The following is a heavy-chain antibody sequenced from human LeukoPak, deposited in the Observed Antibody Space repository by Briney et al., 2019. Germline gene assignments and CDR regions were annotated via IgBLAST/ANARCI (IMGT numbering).Heavy chain of an antibody. V-gene: IGHV4-30-4*01. CDR1: GGSIFTDDIY. J-gene: IGHJ4*02. CDR3: ARVETPPSGYYTFDY. D-gene: IGHD3-3*01. CDR2: IYYSGST. Sequence: PSETLSLTCTVSGGSIFTDDIYWSWIRQPPGRGLEWIGYIYYSGSTYYNPSLKSRVTILLDTSENHFSLKLTSVTAADTAVYYCARVETPPSGYYTFDYWGQGTLVTVSS.